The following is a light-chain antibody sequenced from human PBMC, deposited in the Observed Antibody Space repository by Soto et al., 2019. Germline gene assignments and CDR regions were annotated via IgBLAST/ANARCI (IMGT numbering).Light chain of an antibody. V-gene: IGKV1-33*01. Sequence: IQMTQSPSSLSASVGDRVTITCQASQDISKNLNWYQQKLGKAPKLLIYDASSLQTGVASRFSGSGSATHFTFTMSNLQPEDIAAYYCQQYDNLLPITFGEGTRVEIK. J-gene: IGKJ5*01. CDR3: QQYDNLLPIT. CDR2: DAS. CDR1: QDISKN.